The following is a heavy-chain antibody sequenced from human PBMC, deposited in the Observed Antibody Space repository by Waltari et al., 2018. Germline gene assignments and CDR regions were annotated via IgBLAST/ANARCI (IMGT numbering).Heavy chain of an antibody. D-gene: IGHD2-2*01. Sequence: QVQLVQSGNEVKKHGSSVKVCCKASGGTFSSYAISWVRQAPGKGLEWMGGIIPIFGTSNYAQKLQGSVTITADESTSTAYMELISLRSEDTALYYCARDPSHDWFDPWGQGTLVTVSS. CDR2: IIPIFGTS. CDR1: GGTFSSYA. J-gene: IGHJ5*02. V-gene: IGHV1-69*01. CDR3: ARDPSHDWFDP.